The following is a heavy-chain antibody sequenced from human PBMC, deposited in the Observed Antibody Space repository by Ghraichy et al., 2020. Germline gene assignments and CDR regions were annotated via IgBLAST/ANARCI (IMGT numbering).Heavy chain of an antibody. D-gene: IGHD5-18*01. CDR1: GYTFTGYY. J-gene: IGHJ4*02. CDR2: TNPNSGGT. V-gene: IGHV1-2*02. Sequence: ASVKVSCKASGYTFTGYYMHWVRQAPGQGLEWMGWTNPNSGGTNYAQKFQGRVTMTRDTSISTAYMELSRLRSDDTAVYYCARGKMGDTVIFYLEYFDYWGQGTLVTVSS. CDR3: ARGKMGDTVIFYLEYFDY.